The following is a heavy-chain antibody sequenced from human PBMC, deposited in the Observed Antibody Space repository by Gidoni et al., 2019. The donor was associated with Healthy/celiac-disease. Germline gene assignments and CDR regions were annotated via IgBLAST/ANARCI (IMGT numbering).Heavy chain of an antibody. CDR2: ISYDGRNK. J-gene: IGHJ4*02. CDR3: AKGRNEGVVVAAMSY. V-gene: IGHV3-30*18. CDR1: GFTFSRYG. D-gene: IGHD2-15*01. Sequence: QVQLVESGGGVVQPGRSLRLSCSASGFTFSRYGMPWVRQAPGKGLEWVAVISYDGRNKYYADSVKGRFTISRDNSKNTLYLQMNSLRAEDTAVYYCAKGRNEGVVVAAMSYWGQGTLVTVSS.